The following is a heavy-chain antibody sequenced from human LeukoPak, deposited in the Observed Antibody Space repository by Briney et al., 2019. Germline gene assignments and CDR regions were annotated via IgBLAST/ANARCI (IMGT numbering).Heavy chain of an antibody. Sequence: PGASVKVSCKASGGTFSSYAISWVRQAPGQGLEWMGRIIPILGIANYAQKFQGRVTITADKSTSTAYMELSSLRSEDTAVYYCARGDYMVRGVIISSWFDPWGQGTLVTVSS. CDR3: ARGDYMVRGVIISSWFDP. CDR2: IIPILGIA. J-gene: IGHJ5*02. V-gene: IGHV1-69*04. D-gene: IGHD3-10*01. CDR1: GGTFSSYA.